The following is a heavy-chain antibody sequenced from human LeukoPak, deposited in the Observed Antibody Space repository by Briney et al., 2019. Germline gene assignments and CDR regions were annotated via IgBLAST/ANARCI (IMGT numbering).Heavy chain of an antibody. Sequence: SETLSLTCTVSGGSISNYYGNWIRQPPGKGLEWFGNIYYSGSTNYNPSLKSRVTISVDTSKNQFSLKLSSVTAADTAVYYCARLVDTALRFDYWGQGTLVTVSS. CDR3: ARLVDTALRFDY. CDR1: GGSISNYY. J-gene: IGHJ4*02. D-gene: IGHD5-18*01. V-gene: IGHV4-59*08. CDR2: IYYSGST.